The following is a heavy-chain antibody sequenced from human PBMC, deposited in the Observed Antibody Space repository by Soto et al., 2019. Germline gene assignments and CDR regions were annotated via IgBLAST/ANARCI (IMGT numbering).Heavy chain of an antibody. J-gene: IGHJ5*02. V-gene: IGHV4-59*11. Sequence: PSETLSLTCTVSGGSISSHYWSWIRQPPGKGLKWIGYIYYSGSTNYNPSLKSRITISVDTSKNQFSLKLSSVTAADTAVYYCARVRPLGSSGREGWFDPWGQGTLVTVSS. CDR1: GGSISSHY. CDR3: ARVRPLGSSGREGWFDP. D-gene: IGHD3-22*01. CDR2: IYYSGST.